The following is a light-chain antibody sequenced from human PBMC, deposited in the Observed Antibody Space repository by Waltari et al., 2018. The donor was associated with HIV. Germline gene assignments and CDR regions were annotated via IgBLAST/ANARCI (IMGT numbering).Light chain of an antibody. Sequence: QSLLTQPPSVSAAPGPLVTISCSRTHSNIGPNHISWYQHLPGTAPTLIICDNDKRPAGIPDRFSGSKSGTSAPLGVSGLQTGDEADYFCGTWDTTLSAVVFGGGTKLTVL. CDR3: GTWDTTLSAVV. V-gene: IGLV1-51*01. J-gene: IGLJ2*01. CDR2: DND. CDR1: HSNIGPNH.